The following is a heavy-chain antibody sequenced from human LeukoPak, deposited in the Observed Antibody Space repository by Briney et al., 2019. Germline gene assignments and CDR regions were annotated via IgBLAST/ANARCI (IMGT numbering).Heavy chain of an antibody. CDR3: ARDSNSFDI. V-gene: IGHV3-7*01. J-gene: IGHJ3*02. CDR1: GFTFSHYW. Sequence: PGGSLRLSCAASGFTFSHYWMAWVRQAPGKGLEWVANIKQDGSEKFYVDSVKGRFTISRDNAKNSLYLQMNSLRAEDTAVYYCARDSNSFDIWGQGTMVTVSS. CDR2: IKQDGSEK. D-gene: IGHD5-18*01.